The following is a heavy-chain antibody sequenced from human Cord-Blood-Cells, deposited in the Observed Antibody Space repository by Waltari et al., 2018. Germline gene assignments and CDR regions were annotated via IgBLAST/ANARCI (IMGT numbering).Heavy chain of an antibody. CDR1: GFTFSSYE. Sequence: EVQLVESGGGLVQPGGSLRLSCAASGFTFSSYEMKWVRQSPGKGLEGVLYISSSGSTIYYADSVKGRFTISRDNAKNSLYLQMNSLRAEDTAVYYCARDWGSYYGSGSYAFDIWGQGTMVTVSS. V-gene: IGHV3-48*03. CDR2: ISSSGSTI. D-gene: IGHD3-10*01. CDR3: ARDWGSYYGSGSYAFDI. J-gene: IGHJ3*02.